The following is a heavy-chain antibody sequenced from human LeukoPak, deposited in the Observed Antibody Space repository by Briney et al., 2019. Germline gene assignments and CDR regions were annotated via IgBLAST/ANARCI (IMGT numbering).Heavy chain of an antibody. CDR3: ARDYYDILTGYYSQYYYYGMDV. J-gene: IGHJ6*02. D-gene: IGHD3-9*01. CDR2: ISYDGSNK. CDR1: GFAFESYW. V-gene: IGHV3-30*03. Sequence: GGSLRLSCAASGFAFESYWMSWVRQAPGKGLEWVAVISYDGSNKYYADSVKGRFTISRDNSKNTLYLQMNSLRAEDTAVYYCARDYYDILTGYYSQYYYYGMDVWGQGTTVTVSS.